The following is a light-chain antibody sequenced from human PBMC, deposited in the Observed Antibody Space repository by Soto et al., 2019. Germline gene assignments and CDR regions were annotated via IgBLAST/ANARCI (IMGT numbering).Light chain of an antibody. Sequence: DIHMTQSPSSLSASLGDRVTITCRASQSISSYLNWYQQKPGKAPKLLIYAASSLQTGVPSRFSGSGSETDFTLTITSLQPEDFATYYCQQSYTTPRTCGQGTKGDI. CDR3: QQSYTTPRT. V-gene: IGKV1-39*01. CDR2: AAS. J-gene: IGKJ1*01. CDR1: QSISSY.